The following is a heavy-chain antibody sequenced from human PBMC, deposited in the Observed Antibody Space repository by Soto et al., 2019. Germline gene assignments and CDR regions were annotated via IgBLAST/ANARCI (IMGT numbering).Heavy chain of an antibody. CDR3: VHHGGVPYYHDV. CDR1: GGSLSSSNW. D-gene: IGHD2-8*01. V-gene: IGHV4-4*02. CDR2: LFYSGST. Sequence: PSETLSLTCAVSGGSLSSSNWWSWVRQPPGQTLEWLGELFYSGSTKYNPSLSGRVTISADQSNNVFSLRLTSVTAADTAMYYCVHHGGVPYYHDVWGQGVLVTVS. J-gene: IGHJ4*02.